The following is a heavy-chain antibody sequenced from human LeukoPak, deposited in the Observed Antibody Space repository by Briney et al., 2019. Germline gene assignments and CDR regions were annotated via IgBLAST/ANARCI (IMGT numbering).Heavy chain of an antibody. Sequence: GGSLRLSCAASGFTFSSYSMNWVRQAPGKGLEWVSSISSSSSYIYYADSVKGRFTISRDNAKNSLYLQMNSLRAEDTAVYYCGRGGDSRGLYEYYFDYWGQGTLVTVSS. CDR3: GRGGDSRGLYEYYFDY. V-gene: IGHV3-21*01. CDR2: ISSSSSYI. D-gene: IGHD6-19*01. J-gene: IGHJ4*02. CDR1: GFTFSSYS.